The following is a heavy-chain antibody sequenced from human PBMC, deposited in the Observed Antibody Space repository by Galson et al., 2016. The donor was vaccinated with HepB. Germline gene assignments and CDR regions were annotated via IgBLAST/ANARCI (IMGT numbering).Heavy chain of an antibody. Sequence: SLRLSCAASGFAFSDYYMNWIRQAPGKGLEWVSYISSGGSTQMYAESAQGRFTISRDNTKNSVYLQMDSLRAGHTALYFCARDSTGWNFDYWGQGALVTVSS. J-gene: IGHJ4*02. CDR3: ARDSTGWNFDY. CDR2: ISSGGSTQ. CDR1: GFAFSDYY. D-gene: IGHD2-8*02. V-gene: IGHV3-11*01.